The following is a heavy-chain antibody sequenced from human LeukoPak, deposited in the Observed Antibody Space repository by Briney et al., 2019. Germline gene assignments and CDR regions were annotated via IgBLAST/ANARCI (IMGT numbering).Heavy chain of an antibody. D-gene: IGHD6-6*01. V-gene: IGHV1-2*02. J-gene: IGHJ3*02. CDR3: ARDRNSGLSLDI. CDR1: GYTFTGYY. Sequence: ASVKVSCKASGYTFTGYYIHWVRQAPGQGLEWMGWIYPYSGDTNYAQNFQGRVTMTRDTSISTAYMELSSLKSDDTAVYYCARDRNSGLSLDIWGQGTMLTASS. CDR2: IYPYSGDT.